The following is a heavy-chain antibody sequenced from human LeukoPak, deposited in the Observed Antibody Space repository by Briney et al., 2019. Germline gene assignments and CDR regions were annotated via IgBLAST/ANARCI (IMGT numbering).Heavy chain of an antibody. CDR2: ISTYNGNT. CDR1: GYTFTSYG. J-gene: IGHJ3*02. V-gene: IGHV1-18*01. CDR3: ARIPYQLLDAFDI. D-gene: IGHD2-2*01. Sequence: ASVTVSCKASGYTFTSYGISWVRQAPGQGLEWMGWISTYNGNTNYAQKLQGRVTMTTDTSTSTAYMELRSLRSDDTAVYYCARIPYQLLDAFDIWGQGTMVTVSS.